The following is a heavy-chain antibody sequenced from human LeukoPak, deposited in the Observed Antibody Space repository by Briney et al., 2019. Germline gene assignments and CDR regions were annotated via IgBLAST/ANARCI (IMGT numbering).Heavy chain of an antibody. CDR1: GFTFSSYG. D-gene: IGHD2-15*01. CDR2: ISYDGSNK. Sequence: GGSLRLSCAASGFTFSSYGMHWVRQAPGKGLEWVAVISYDGSNKYYADSVKGRFTISRDNSKNTLYLQMNSLRAEDTAAYYCARDCSGGSCYYYYGMDVWGQGTTVTVSS. CDR3: ARDCSGGSCYYYYGMDV. V-gene: IGHV3-30*03. J-gene: IGHJ6*02.